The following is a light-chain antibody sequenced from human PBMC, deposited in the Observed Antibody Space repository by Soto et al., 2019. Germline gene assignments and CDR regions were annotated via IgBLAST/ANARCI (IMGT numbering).Light chain of an antibody. CDR2: GAS. V-gene: IGKV3-15*01. Sequence: EIVMTQSPATLSVSPGEKATLSCRASQSLTSSHLAWYLQKPGQAPRLLIHGASTRATGVPARFSGSGSGAEFTLTISSLQSEDFALYYCQQYNKWPLTFGQGTRLEIK. CDR1: QSLTSSH. J-gene: IGKJ5*01. CDR3: QQYNKWPLT.